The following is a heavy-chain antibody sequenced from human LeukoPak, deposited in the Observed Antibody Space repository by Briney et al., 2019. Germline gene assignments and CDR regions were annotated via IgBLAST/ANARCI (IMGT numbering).Heavy chain of an antibody. CDR2: ISGSGGNT. D-gene: IGHD1-26*01. J-gene: IGHJ4*02. CDR3: AKYIVGATKGYFDY. Sequence: GGSLRLSCAASGFTFSSYAMSWVRQAPGKGLEWVSGISGSGGNTYYADSVKGRFTISRDNSKNTLYLQMNSLRAEDTAVYYCAKYIVGATKGYFDYWGRGTLVTVSS. V-gene: IGHV3-23*01. CDR1: GFTFSSYA.